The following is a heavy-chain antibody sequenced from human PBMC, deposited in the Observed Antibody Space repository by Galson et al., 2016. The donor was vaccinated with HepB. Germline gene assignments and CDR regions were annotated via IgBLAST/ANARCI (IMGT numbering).Heavy chain of an antibody. CDR2: IVHNGERT. D-gene: IGHD1-1*01. CDR3: AAGMGYGWFDP. Sequence: IVHNGERTYYAESVKGRFTMSRDNSKNTLFLQMHSLRADDTAVYYCAAGMGYGWFDPWGQGTLVTVSS. J-gene: IGHJ5*02. V-gene: IGHV3-23*01.